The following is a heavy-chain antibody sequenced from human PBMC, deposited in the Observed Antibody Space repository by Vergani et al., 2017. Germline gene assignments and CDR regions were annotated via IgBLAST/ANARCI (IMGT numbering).Heavy chain of an antibody. CDR3: ATGYGGCSGDSCYSY. D-gene: IGHD2-15*01. V-gene: IGHV1-69*13. CDR2: IIPIFGTP. Sequence: QVHLVQSGAEVKKPGSSVKVSCKASGVTFSSYGISWVRQAPGQGLECMGRIIPIFGTPNYAQKFQGRVTITADESTSTAYMELSSLRFEDTAVYYCATGYGGCSGDSCYSYWGQGTLVTVSS. J-gene: IGHJ4*02. CDR1: GVTFSSYG.